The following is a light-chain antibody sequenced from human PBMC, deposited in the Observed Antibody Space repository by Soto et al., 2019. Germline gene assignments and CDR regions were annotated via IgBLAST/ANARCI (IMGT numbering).Light chain of an antibody. CDR3: SSYTSTGTLGV. J-gene: IGLJ3*02. CDR1: SSDIGGYNY. CDR2: DVN. V-gene: IGLV2-14*01. Sequence: QSALTQPASVSGSPGQSITISCTGTSSDIGGYNYVSWYQQHPGKAPKLMIYDVNNRPSGVSNRFSGSKSGNTASLNISGLQAEDEAYYYCSSYTSTGTLGVFGGGTKLTVL.